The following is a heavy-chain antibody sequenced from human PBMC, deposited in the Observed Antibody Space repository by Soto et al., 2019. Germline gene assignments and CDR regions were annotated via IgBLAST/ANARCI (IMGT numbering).Heavy chain of an antibody. CDR2: ISASGGST. CDR3: AKGSGNSVYNFDN. Sequence: EVQLLASGGGLVQPGGSLRLSYAASAFTFRSYAMSWGSQAPGKGLEWFSAISASGGSTYYADSVTGRFTISSDSSENTLYLQMRSPRADDTAVHYCAKGSGNSVYNFDNRGQGTLVTVSS. J-gene: IGHJ4*02. D-gene: IGHD1-26*01. V-gene: IGHV3-23*01. CDR1: AFTFRSYA.